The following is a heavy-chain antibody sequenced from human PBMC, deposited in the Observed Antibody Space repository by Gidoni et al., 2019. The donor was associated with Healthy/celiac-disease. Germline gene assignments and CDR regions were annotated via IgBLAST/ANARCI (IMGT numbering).Heavy chain of an antibody. CDR1: GFTFSSYS. J-gene: IGHJ3*02. CDR3: ARDKIPPLYDSSGYLIVHDAFDI. V-gene: IGHV3-48*02. CDR2: ISSSSSTI. D-gene: IGHD3-22*01. Sequence: EVQLVESGGGLVQPGGSLRLSCAASGFTFSSYSMNWVRQAPGKGLEWVSYISSSSSTIYYADSVKGRFTISRDNAKNSLYLQMNSLRDEDTAVYYCARDKIPPLYDSSGYLIVHDAFDIWGQGTMVTVSS.